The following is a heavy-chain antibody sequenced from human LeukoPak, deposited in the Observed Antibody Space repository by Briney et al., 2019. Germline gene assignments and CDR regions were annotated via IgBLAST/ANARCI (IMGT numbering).Heavy chain of an antibody. CDR3: ARGAGLAAAGTLGH. CDR1: GYTFTGYY. J-gene: IGHJ4*02. D-gene: IGHD6-13*01. V-gene: IGHV1-2*02. Sequence: ASVRVSCKASGYTFTGYYMHWVRQAPGQGLECMGWINPNTGDTNYVQNFLGRVTLTRDTSISTAYMEVSMLRSDDTAVYYCARGAGLAAAGTLGHWGQGTLVTVSS. CDR2: INPNTGDT.